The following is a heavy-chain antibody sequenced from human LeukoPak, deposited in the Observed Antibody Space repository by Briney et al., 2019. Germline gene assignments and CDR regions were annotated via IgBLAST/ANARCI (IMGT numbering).Heavy chain of an antibody. D-gene: IGHD3-3*01. J-gene: IGHJ2*01. CDR2: INHSGST. V-gene: IGHV4-34*01. Sequence: SETLSLTCAVYGGSFSGYYWSWIRQPPGKGLEWIGEINHSGSTNYNPSLKSRVTISVDTSKNQFSLKLSSVTAADTAVYHCARDRYDFWSGYYSGDWYFDLWGRGTLVTVSS. CDR3: ARDRYDFWSGYYSGDWYFDL. CDR1: GGSFSGYY.